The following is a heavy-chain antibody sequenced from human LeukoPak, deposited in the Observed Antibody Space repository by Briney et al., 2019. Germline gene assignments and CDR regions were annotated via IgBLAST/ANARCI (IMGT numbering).Heavy chain of an antibody. V-gene: IGHV3-66*01. CDR1: GFTVGSNY. J-gene: IGHJ4*02. Sequence: GGSLRLSCAASGFTVGSNYMSWVRQAPGKGLEWVSIMYSGGSTYYADSVKGRFTISRDNSKNTLYLQMNSLRAEDTAVYYCARMASGVPGYWGQGTLVTVSS. CDR2: MYSGGST. CDR3: ARMASGVPGY. D-gene: IGHD5-24*01.